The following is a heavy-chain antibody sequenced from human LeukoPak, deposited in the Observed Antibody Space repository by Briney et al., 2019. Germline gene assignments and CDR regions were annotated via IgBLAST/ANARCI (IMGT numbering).Heavy chain of an antibody. J-gene: IGHJ4*02. CDR2: IYSSGST. D-gene: IGHD4-11*01. CDR3: ARDRGAGDYCTFFDY. V-gene: IGHV4-4*07. Sequence: SETLSLTCIVSGGSISNYYWSWIRQPAGKGLEWIGRIYSSGSTNYNPSLKSRLTMSVDTSKNQFSLRLSSVTAADTAVYYCARDRGAGDYCTFFDYWGQGTLVTVSS. CDR1: GGSISNYY.